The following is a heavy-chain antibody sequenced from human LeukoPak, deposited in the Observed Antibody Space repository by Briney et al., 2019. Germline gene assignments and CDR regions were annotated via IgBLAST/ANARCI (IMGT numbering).Heavy chain of an antibody. CDR1: GFTFISYS. J-gene: IGHJ6*03. CDR2: ISSSSSYI. CDR3: ARGQQLVNYYMDL. V-gene: IGHV3-21*01. D-gene: IGHD6-13*01. Sequence: GGSLRLSCAASGFTFISYSMNWVRQAPGKGLEWVSSISSSSSYIYYADSVKGRFTISRDNAKNSLHLQMNSLRAEDTAVYYCARGQQLVNYYMDLWGKGTTVTVSS.